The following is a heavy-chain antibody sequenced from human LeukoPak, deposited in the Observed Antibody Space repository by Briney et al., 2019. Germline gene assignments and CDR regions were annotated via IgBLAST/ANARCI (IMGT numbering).Heavy chain of an antibody. D-gene: IGHD1-14*01. Sequence: GESLKISCKGSGYSFTSYWIGWVRQMPGKGLEWMGIIYAGDSDTRYSPSFQGQVTISADKSISTAYLQWSSLKASDTAMYYCTRHHGSAHYYYYYMDVWGKGTTVTVSS. V-gene: IGHV5-51*01. CDR3: TRHHGSAHYYYYYMDV. CDR1: GYSFTSYW. J-gene: IGHJ6*03. CDR2: IYAGDSDT.